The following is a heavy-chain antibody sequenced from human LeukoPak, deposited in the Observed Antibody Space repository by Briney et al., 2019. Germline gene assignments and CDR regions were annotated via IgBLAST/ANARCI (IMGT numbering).Heavy chain of an antibody. J-gene: IGHJ6*03. CDR3: ARGAVACTRLYYYYYMDV. CDR1: GYTFTRYD. D-gene: IGHD6-19*01. CDR2: MNPHSGNT. Sequence: ASVKVSCKASGYTFTRYDINWVRQATGQGLEWIGWMNPHSGNTGYAQTFQGRVNMTRNPSISTAYMELSSLRSEDTAVYYCARGAVACTRLYYYYYMDVWGKGTTVTISS. V-gene: IGHV1-8*01.